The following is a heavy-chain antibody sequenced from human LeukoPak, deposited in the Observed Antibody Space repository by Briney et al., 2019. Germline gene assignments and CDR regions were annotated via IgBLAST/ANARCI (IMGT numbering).Heavy chain of an antibody. CDR1: GFTVSSNY. CDR2: IYSGGST. Sequence: GESLKISSAASGFTVSSNYMSWVRQAPGKGLEWVSVIYSGGSTYYADSVKGCFTISRDNSKNTLYLQMNSLRAEDTAVYYCARVGNEDAFDIWGQGTMVTVSS. J-gene: IGHJ3*02. D-gene: IGHD4-23*01. V-gene: IGHV3-53*01. CDR3: ARVGNEDAFDI.